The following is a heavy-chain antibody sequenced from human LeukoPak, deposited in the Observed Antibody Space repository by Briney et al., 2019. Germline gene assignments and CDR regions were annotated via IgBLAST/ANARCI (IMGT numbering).Heavy chain of an antibody. CDR3: ARVAAGYGQGYYFDY. D-gene: IGHD4-17*01. J-gene: IGHJ4*02. V-gene: IGHV4-39*07. Sequence: PSETLSLTCTVSGGSISSSNYNWGWIRQPPGKGLEWIGSIYYSGSSYHNPSLKSRVTISVDTSKNQFSLKLSSVTAADTAVYYCARVAAGYGQGYYFDYWGQGTLVTVSS. CDR1: GGSISSSNYN. CDR2: IYYSGSS.